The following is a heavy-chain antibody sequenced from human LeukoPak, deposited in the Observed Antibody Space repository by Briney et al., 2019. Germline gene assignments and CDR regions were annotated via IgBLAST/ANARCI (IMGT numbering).Heavy chain of an antibody. CDR3: ARDRSSDVDAFDI. CDR2: ISYDGSNK. Sequence: GGSLRLSCAGSGFTFSSYAMHWVRQAPGKGLEWVAVISYDGSNKYYADSVKGRFTISRDNSKNTLYLQMNSLRAEDTAVYYCARDRSSDVDAFDIWGQGTMVTVSS. V-gene: IGHV3-30-3*01. J-gene: IGHJ3*02. D-gene: IGHD3-22*01. CDR1: GFTFSSYA.